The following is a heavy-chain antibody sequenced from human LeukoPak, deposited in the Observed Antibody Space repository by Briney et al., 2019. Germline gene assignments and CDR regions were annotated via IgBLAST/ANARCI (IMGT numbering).Heavy chain of an antibody. Sequence: PSETLSLTCTVSGGSISSGGYSWSWIRQHPGKGLEWIGYIYYSGSTYYNPSLKSRVTISVDTSKNQFSLKLSSVTAADTAVYYCARDWGSYQFDPWGQGTLVTVSS. D-gene: IGHD1-26*01. CDR3: ARDWGSYQFDP. V-gene: IGHV4-31*03. CDR2: IYYSGST. J-gene: IGHJ5*02. CDR1: GGSISSGGYS.